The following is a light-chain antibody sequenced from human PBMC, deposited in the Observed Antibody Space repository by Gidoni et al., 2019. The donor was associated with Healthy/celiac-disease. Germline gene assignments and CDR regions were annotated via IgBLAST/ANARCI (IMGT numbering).Light chain of an antibody. CDR1: QSVSSSY. CDR2: GAS. CDR3: QQYGSSQEGIFT. J-gene: IGKJ3*01. Sequence: EIVLTQSPGTLSLSPGERATLSCRASQSVSSSYLAWYQQKPGQAPRLLIYGASSRATGIPDRFSGSGSGTDFTLTISRLEPEDFAVYYCQQYGSSQEGIFTFGPGTKVDIK. V-gene: IGKV3-20*01.